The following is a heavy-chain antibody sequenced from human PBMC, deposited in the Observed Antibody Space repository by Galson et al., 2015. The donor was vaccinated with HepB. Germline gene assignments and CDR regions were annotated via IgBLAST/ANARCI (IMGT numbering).Heavy chain of an antibody. J-gene: IGHJ6*02. V-gene: IGHV3-15*01. Sequence: SLRLSCAASGFSFSNAWMSWVRQAPGKGLEWVGRIKIKTDGGTTDYAAPVKGRFTISRDDSKNTLYLQMNSLKTEDTAVYYCTTSWHYVMDVWGQGTTVTVSS. CDR3: TTSWHYVMDV. CDR2: IKIKTDGGTT. CDR1: GFSFSNAW.